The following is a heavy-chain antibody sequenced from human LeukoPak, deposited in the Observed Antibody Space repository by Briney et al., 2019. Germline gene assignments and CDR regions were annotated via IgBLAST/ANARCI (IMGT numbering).Heavy chain of an antibody. CDR1: GYSISSGYY. Sequence: SETLSLTCTVSGYSISSGYYWGWIRQPPGKGLEWIGSFYHSGSTYYNPSLKSRVTISVDTSKNQFSLKLSSVTAADTAVCYCAISDCSSTSCYGKFEFDYWGQGTLVTVSS. D-gene: IGHD2-2*01. V-gene: IGHV4-38-2*02. J-gene: IGHJ4*02. CDR3: AISDCSSTSCYGKFEFDY. CDR2: FYHSGST.